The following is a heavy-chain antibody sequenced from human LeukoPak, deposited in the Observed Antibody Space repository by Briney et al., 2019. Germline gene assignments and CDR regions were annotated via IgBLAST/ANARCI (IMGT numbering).Heavy chain of an antibody. CDR1: GGSFSGYY. D-gene: IGHD3-10*01. CDR2: INHSGST. J-gene: IGHJ3*02. Sequence: SETLSLTCAVYGGSFSGYYWSWIRQPPGKGLEWIGEINHSGSTNYNPSLKSRVTISVDTSKNQFSLKLSSVAAADTAVYYCARVVSAFDIWGQGTMVTVSS. CDR3: ARVVSAFDI. V-gene: IGHV4-34*01.